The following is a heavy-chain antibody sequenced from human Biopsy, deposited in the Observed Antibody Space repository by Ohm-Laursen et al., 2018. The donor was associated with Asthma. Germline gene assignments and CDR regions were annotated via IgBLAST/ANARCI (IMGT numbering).Heavy chain of an antibody. V-gene: IGHV4-39*01. Sequence: SDTLSLTCTVSGGSMSSSSYYWGWIRQPPGKGLEWMGSISYTGSASHNPSLKSRFTISVDTSKNHFSLKLTSLTAADTAVYYCARHWDWGSFFDYWGQGTPVTVSS. CDR2: ISYTGSA. CDR1: GGSMSSSSYY. CDR3: ARHWDWGSFFDY. D-gene: IGHD7-27*01. J-gene: IGHJ4*02.